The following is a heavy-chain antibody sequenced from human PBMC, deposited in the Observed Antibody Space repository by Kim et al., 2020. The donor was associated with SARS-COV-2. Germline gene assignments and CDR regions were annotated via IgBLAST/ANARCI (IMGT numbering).Heavy chain of an antibody. V-gene: IGHV1-2*02. CDR3: ARDGRYSGYDCGTCRWFDP. CDR2: INPNSGGT. Sequence: ASVKVSCKASGYTFTGYYMHWVRQAPGQGLEWMGWINPNSGGTNYAQKFQGRVTMTRDTSISTAYMELSRLRSDDTAVYYCARDGRYSGYDCGTCRWFDPWGQGTLVTVSS. CDR1: GYTFTGYY. D-gene: IGHD5-12*01. J-gene: IGHJ5*02.